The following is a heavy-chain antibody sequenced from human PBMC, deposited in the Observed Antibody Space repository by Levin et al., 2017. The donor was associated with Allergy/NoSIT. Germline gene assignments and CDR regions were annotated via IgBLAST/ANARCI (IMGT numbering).Heavy chain of an antibody. CDR2: IYYSGST. CDR1: GGSISSSSYY. CDR3: ARLRIAAAEDYYMDV. J-gene: IGHJ6*03. D-gene: IGHD6-13*01. V-gene: IGHV4-39*01. Sequence: SETLSLTCTVSGGSISSSSYYWGWIRQPPGKGLEWIGSIYYSGSTYYNPSLKSRVTISVDTSKIQFSLKLSSVTAADTAVYYCARLRIAAAEDYYMDVWGKGTTVTVSS.